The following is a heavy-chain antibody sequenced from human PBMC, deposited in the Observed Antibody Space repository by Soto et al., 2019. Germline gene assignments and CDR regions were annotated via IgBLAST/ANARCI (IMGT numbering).Heavy chain of an antibody. CDR2: IIPIFGTA. D-gene: IGHD4-17*01. J-gene: IGHJ6*02. Sequence: SVKVSCKASGGTFSSYAISWVQQAPGQGREWMGGIIPIFGTANYAQKFQGRVTITADKSTSTAYMELSSLRSEDTAVYYCSRFSTVVSTYRGYYYGMDVWGQGXTVTVPS. CDR3: SRFSTVVSTYRGYYYGMDV. CDR1: GGTFSSYA. V-gene: IGHV1-69*06.